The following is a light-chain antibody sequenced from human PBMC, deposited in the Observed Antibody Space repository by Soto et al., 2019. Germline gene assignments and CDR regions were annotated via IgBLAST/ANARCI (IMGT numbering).Light chain of an antibody. CDR3: QQYNSYSPLT. CDR1: QSISSW. Sequence: DIQMTQSPPTLPASAGDRVTITCRASQSISSWLAWYQQKPGKAPKLLIYKASGLESGVPSRFSGSGSGTDFTLTISSLQPDDFATYYCQQYNSYSPLTFGGGTKVDI. J-gene: IGKJ4*01. V-gene: IGKV1-5*03. CDR2: KAS.